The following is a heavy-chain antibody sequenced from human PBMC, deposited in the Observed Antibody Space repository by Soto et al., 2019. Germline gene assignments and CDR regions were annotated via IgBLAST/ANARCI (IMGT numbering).Heavy chain of an antibody. V-gene: IGHV1-69*01. D-gene: IGHD4-17*01. CDR3: ARAFGDPIYYYYGMDV. CDR1: GGTFSSYA. J-gene: IGHJ6*02. CDR2: SIPIFGTA. Sequence: QVQLVQSGAEVKKPGSSVKVSCKASGGTFSSYAISWVRQAPGQGLEWMGGSIPIFGTANYAQKFQGRVTITADESTSTAYMELSSLRSEDTAMYYCARAFGDPIYYYYGMDVWGQGTTVTVFS.